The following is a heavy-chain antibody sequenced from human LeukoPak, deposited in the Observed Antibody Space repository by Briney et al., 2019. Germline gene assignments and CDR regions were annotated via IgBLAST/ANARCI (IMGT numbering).Heavy chain of an antibody. CDR3: ARGDGPPPPLLFYYYYYMDV. CDR2: INPNSGGT. D-gene: IGHD2-21*02. V-gene: IGHV1-2*02. Sequence: ASVKVSCKASGYTFTGYDMHWVRQAPGQGLEWMGWINPNSGGTNYAQKFQGRVTMTRDTSISTACMELSRLRSDDTAVYYCARGDGPPPPLLFYYYYYMDVWGKGTTVTISS. J-gene: IGHJ6*03. CDR1: GYTFTGYD.